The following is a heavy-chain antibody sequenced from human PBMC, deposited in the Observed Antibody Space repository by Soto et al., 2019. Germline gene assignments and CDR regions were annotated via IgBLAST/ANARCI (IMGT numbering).Heavy chain of an antibody. D-gene: IGHD3-22*01. Sequence: PGGSLRLSCAASWFTVSSNYMSWVRQAPGKGLEWVSVIYSGGSTYYADSVKGRFTISGDNSKNTLYLQMNSLRAEDTAVYYCARGRGDSSGYYYYYYGMDVWGQGTTVTVSS. V-gene: IGHV3-53*01. CDR2: IYSGGST. CDR3: ARGRGDSSGYYYYYYGMDV. CDR1: WFTVSSNY. J-gene: IGHJ6*02.